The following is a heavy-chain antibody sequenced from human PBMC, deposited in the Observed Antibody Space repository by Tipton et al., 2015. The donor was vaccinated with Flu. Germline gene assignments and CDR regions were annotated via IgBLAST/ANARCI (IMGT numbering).Heavy chain of an antibody. D-gene: IGHD6-13*01. V-gene: IGHV4-34*01. CDR3: ARLQVAAAGTNFDY. Sequence: TLSLTCAVYGGSFSGYYWSWIRQPPGKGLEWIGEINHSGSTNYNPSLKSRVTISVDTSKNQFSLKLSSVTAADTAVYYCARLQVAAAGTNFDYWGQGTLVTVSS. CDR1: GGSFSGYY. J-gene: IGHJ4*02. CDR2: INHSGST.